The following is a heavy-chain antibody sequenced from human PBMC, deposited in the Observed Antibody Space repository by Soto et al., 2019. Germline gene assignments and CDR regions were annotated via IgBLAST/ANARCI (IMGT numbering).Heavy chain of an antibody. Sequence: QITLKESGPTVVKPTQTLTLTCTFSGFSLTTTGVGVAWIRQPPGKALECLAVIYWNDDNRYSPSLKSRLSITKDTSKNQVVLTMTNMDPVDTATYFCAHQRAYYHGSTMSIAFDIWGQGRMVTVSS. CDR3: AHQRAYYHGSTMSIAFDI. CDR1: GFSLTTTGVG. CDR2: IYWNDDN. J-gene: IGHJ3*02. D-gene: IGHD3-10*01. V-gene: IGHV2-5*01.